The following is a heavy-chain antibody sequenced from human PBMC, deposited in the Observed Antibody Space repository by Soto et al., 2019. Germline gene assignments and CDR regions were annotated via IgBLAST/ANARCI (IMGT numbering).Heavy chain of an antibody. D-gene: IGHD3-10*01. J-gene: IGHJ4*02. CDR1: GGTFSRSS. CDR3: AREIRYYGSGIFDS. V-gene: IGHV1-69*01. Sequence: QVHLVQSGAEVKKPGSSVKVSCRASGGTFSRSSIAWVRQAPGQGLEWMGGIAPLYGTANYAQRLQGRVTITAHESTGTAYMELSGLRAEDTADYYCAREIRYYGSGIFDSWGQGTLVIVSA. CDR2: IAPLYGTA.